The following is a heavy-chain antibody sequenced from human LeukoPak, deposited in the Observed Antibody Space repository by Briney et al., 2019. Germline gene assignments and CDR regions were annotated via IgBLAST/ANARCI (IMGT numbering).Heavy chain of an antibody. CDR1: GDTFTSDY. J-gene: IGHJ4*02. Sequence: ASVKVSCKAAGDTFTSDYIHWVRQAPGQGLEWMGVINRSGGNTFYTQKFQGRVTITTDMSTSTVYMELSSLRSEDTAVYYRAREIAATGNFDYWGQGTLVTVSS. V-gene: IGHV1-46*01. CDR2: INRSGGNT. CDR3: AREIAATGNFDY. D-gene: IGHD6-13*01.